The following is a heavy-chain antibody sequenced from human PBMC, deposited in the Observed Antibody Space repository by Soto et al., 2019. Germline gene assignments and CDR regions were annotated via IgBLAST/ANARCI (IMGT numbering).Heavy chain of an antibody. D-gene: IGHD2-2*01. CDR3: ARSQGSSTSLEIYYYYYYGMDV. J-gene: IGHJ6*02. CDR2: IIPIAGTA. Sequence: QVQLVQSGAEVKKPGSSVKVSCKASGGTFSSYAISWVRQAPGQGLEWMGGIIPIAGTANYAQKFPGRVTITADESTSTAYMELGSLRSEDTAVYYCARSQGSSTSLEIYYYYYYGMDVWGQGTTVTVSS. CDR1: GGTFSSYA. V-gene: IGHV1-69*01.